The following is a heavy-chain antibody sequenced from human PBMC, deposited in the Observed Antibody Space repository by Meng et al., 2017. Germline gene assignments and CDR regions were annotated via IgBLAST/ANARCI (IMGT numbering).Heavy chain of an antibody. D-gene: IGHD2-21*02. CDR1: GFTFSSYA. CDR3: AREQIVVVTARSRNYFDY. V-gene: IGHV3-30*01. J-gene: IGHJ4*02. CDR2: ISYDGSNK. Sequence: GESLKISCAASGFTFSSYAMHWVRQAPGKGLEGVAVISYDGSNKYYADSVKGRFTISRDNSKNTLYLQMNSLRAEDTAVYYCAREQIVVVTARSRNYFDYWGQGTLVTVSS.